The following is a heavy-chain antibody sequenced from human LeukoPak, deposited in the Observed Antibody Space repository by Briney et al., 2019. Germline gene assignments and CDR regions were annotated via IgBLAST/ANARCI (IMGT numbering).Heavy chain of an antibody. CDR1: GLTFSNYW. J-gene: IGHJ6*02. V-gene: IGHV3-7*01. Sequence: GGSLRLSCAASGLTFSNYWMTWVRQAPGEGLEWVANIKEDGSEKYYADSVEGRFTVSRDYSKNSLSLQMYSLRAEDTAVYYCARGHYGMDVWGQGTTVIVSS. CDR3: ARGHYGMDV. CDR2: IKEDGSEK.